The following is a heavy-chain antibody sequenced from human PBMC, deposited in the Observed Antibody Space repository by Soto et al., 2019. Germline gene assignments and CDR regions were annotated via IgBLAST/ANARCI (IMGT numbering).Heavy chain of an antibody. Sequence: GASVKVSCKVSGYTLTELSMHWVRQAPGKGLEWKGGFDPEDGETIYAQKFQGRVTMTEDTSTNTVYMELSSLRSEDTAVYYCARDWAAMARYYYGMDVWGQGTTVTVSS. CDR3: ARDWAAMARYYYGMDV. CDR1: GYTLTELS. CDR2: FDPEDGET. J-gene: IGHJ6*02. V-gene: IGHV1-24*01. D-gene: IGHD5-18*01.